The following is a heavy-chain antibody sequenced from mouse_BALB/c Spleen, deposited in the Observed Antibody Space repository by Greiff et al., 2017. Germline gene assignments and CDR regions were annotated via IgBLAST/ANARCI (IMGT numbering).Heavy chain of an antibody. D-gene: IGHD1-2*01. CDR2: IRSKSNNYAT. CDR3: VRTLRLPAAMDY. J-gene: IGHJ4*01. V-gene: IGHV10-1*02. Sequence: EVHLVESGGGLVQPKGSLKLSCAASGFTFNTYAMNWVRQAPGKGLEWVARIRSKSNNYATYYADSVKDRFTISRDDSQSMLYLQMNNLKTEDTAMYYCVRTLRLPAAMDYWGQGTSVTVSS. CDR1: GFTFNTYA.